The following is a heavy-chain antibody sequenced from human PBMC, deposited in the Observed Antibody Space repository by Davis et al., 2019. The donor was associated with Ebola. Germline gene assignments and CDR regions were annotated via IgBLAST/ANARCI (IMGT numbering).Heavy chain of an antibody. D-gene: IGHD1-26*01. CDR3: TTVASGTYYTYFDY. CDR1: GFTFSTYS. V-gene: IGHV3-15*01. Sequence: GESLKISCAASGFTFSTYSMSWVRQAPGKGLEWVGLIKRKADGGTTDSAAPVKGRFSISRDDSQNTLFLQMNNLKTEDTAVYYCTTVASGTYYTYFDYWGQGTLVTVSS. CDR2: IKRKADGGTT. J-gene: IGHJ4*02.